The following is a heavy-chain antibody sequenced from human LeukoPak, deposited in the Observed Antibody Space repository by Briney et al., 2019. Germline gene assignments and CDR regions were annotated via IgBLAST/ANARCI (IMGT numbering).Heavy chain of an antibody. J-gene: IGHJ2*01. CDR1: GGSISTYF. CDR2: IFYSGTT. V-gene: IGHV4-59*08. D-gene: IGHD2-15*01. Sequence: SETLSLTCTVSGGSISTYFWSWIRQPPGKRLDWIGSIFYSGTTKYNPSLKSRITISLDTSKNQFSLKLSSVTAADTAVYYCARPYCNSGHCYYDYWYFDLWGRGTLVTVSS. CDR3: ARPYCNSGHCYYDYWYFDL.